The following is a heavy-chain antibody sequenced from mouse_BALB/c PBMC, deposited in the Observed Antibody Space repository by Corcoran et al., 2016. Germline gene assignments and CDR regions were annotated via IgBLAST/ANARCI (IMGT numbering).Heavy chain of an antibody. CDR2: INPNNGGT. Sequence: EVQLQQSGPELVKPGTSVKMSCKASGYTFIDYYMKWVKQSHGKSREWIGDINPNNGGTSYNQKFKGKATLTVDKSSSTAYMQLNSLTSEDSAVYYCARDANDTFDYLGQGTTLAVSS. J-gene: IGHJ2*01. D-gene: IGHD2-12*01. CDR3: ARDANDTFDY. CDR1: GYTFIDYY. V-gene: IGHV1-26*01.